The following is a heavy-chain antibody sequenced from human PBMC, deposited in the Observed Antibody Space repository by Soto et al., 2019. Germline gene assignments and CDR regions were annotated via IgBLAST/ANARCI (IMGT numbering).Heavy chain of an antibody. CDR3: ARRSVVPAAASFYYYYYMDV. J-gene: IGHJ6*03. V-gene: IGHV4-34*01. D-gene: IGHD2-2*01. Sequence: QVQLQQWGAGLLKPSETLSLTCAVYGGSFSGYYWSWIRQPPGKGLEWIGEINHSGSTNYNPSLKSRVTISVDTSKNQFSLKLSSVTAADTAVYYCARRSVVPAAASFYYYYYMDVWGKGTTVTVSS. CDR1: GGSFSGYY. CDR2: INHSGST.